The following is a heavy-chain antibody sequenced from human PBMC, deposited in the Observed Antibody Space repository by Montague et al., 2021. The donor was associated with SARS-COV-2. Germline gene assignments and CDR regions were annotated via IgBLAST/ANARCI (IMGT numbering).Heavy chain of an antibody. CDR3: ARQLPSYCATNKCYPYYFDG. Sequence: SETLSLTCAVYDGSFGGYYWSWIRQPPGKGLEWIGEINHSGSTNYNPSLKSRVTISVDTSKNQFSLKLNSVSAADTAVYFCARQLPSYCATNKCYPYYFDGWGQGALVTVSS. CDR2: INHSGST. D-gene: IGHD2-8*01. CDR1: DGSFGGYY. J-gene: IGHJ4*02. V-gene: IGHV4-34*01.